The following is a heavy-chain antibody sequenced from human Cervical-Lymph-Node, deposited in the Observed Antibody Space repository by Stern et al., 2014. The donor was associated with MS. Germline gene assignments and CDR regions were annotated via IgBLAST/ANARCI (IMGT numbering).Heavy chain of an antibody. CDR2: ISHSGST. CDR1: GGSFSGYY. CDR3: ARGTPRYYYYGMDV. V-gene: IGHV4-34*01. Sequence: QVQLQQWGAGLLKPSETLSLTCAVSGGSFSGYYWSWIRQPPGKGLEWIGEISHSGSTRYSPSLKSRVTISVDTSLDQVSRHLMSVTAADTAVYYCARGTPRYYYYGMDVWGQGTTVTISS. J-gene: IGHJ6*02.